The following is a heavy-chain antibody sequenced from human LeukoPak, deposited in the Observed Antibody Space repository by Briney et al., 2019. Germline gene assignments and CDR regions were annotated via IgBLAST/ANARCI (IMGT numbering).Heavy chain of an antibody. V-gene: IGHV1-8*01. CDR3: ARGALYGDYLIFDY. D-gene: IGHD4-17*01. CDR2: MNPNSGNT. J-gene: IGHJ4*02. Sequence: ASVKVSCKASGYTFTSYDINWVRQATGQGHEWMGWMNPNSGNTGYAQKFQGRVTMTRNTSISTAYMELSSLRSEDTAVYYCARGALYGDYLIFDYWGQGTLVTVSS. CDR1: GYTFTSYD.